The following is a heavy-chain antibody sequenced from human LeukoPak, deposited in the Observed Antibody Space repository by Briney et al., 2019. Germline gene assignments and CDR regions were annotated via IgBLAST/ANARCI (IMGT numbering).Heavy chain of an antibody. CDR1: GFRFNTYW. J-gene: IGHJ4*02. CDR2: IKQDGSEK. V-gene: IGHV3-7*01. D-gene: IGHD6-13*01. Sequence: GGSLRLSCAASGFRFNTYWMSWVRQAPGKGLEWVANIKQDGSEKYYVDSVKGRFTISRDNAKNSLYLQMNSLRAEDTAVYYCAREEQQLAPNDYWGQGTPVTASS. CDR3: AREEQQLAPNDY.